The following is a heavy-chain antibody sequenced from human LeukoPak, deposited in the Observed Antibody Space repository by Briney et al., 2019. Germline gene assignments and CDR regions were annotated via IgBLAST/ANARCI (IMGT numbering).Heavy chain of an antibody. Sequence: ASVTVSCKASGYTFTSYYMHWVRQAPGQGLEWMGIINPSGGSTSYAQKFQGRVTMTRDTSTSTVYMELSSLRSEDTAVYYCAREGITMAYGMDVWGQGSTVTVSS. CDR2: INPSGGST. CDR3: AREGITMAYGMDV. CDR1: GYTFTSYY. V-gene: IGHV1-46*01. J-gene: IGHJ6*02. D-gene: IGHD3-10*01.